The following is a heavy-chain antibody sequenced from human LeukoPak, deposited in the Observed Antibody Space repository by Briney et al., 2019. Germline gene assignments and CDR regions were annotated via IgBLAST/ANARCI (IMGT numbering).Heavy chain of an antibody. Sequence: PGGSLRLSCAASGFTFSSYWMSWVRQAPGKGLEWVANIKQDGSEKYYVDSVKGRFTISRDNAKNSLYLQMNSLRAEDTAVYYCARGIAAAIYYYYYYYMDVWGKGTTVTVSS. V-gene: IGHV3-7*01. CDR1: GFTFSSYW. D-gene: IGHD6-13*01. CDR2: IKQDGSEK. CDR3: ARGIAAAIYYYYYYYMDV. J-gene: IGHJ6*03.